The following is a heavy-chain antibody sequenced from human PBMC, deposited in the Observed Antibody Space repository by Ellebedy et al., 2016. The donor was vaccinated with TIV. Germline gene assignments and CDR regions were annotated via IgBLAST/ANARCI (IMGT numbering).Heavy chain of an antibody. V-gene: IGHV1-18*01. D-gene: IGHD3-10*01. Sequence: AASVKVSCNSSGYTFIDYGISWVRQAPGQGLDWMGWVSAYSGNTNYADNLQGRVTMTTDTSTDTAYMELRSLRSDDTAVYYGARYSGSGTYYRNGMDVWGQGTTVTVSS. CDR1: GYTFIDYG. J-gene: IGHJ6*02. CDR2: VSAYSGNT. CDR3: ARYSGSGTYYRNGMDV.